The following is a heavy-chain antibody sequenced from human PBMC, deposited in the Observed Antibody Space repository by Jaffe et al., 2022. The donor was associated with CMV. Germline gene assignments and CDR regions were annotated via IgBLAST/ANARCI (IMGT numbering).Heavy chain of an antibody. CDR2: IYYSGST. CDR3: ATFSVFATVTTWIY. V-gene: IGHV4-39*01. D-gene: IGHD4-4*01. J-gene: IGHJ4*02. Sequence: QLQLQESGPGLVKPSETLSLTCTVSGGSISSSSYYWGWIRQPPGKGLEWIGSIYYSGSTYYNPSLKSRVTISVDTSKNQFSLKLSSVTAADTAVYYCATFSVFATVTTWIYWGQGTLVTVSS. CDR1: GGSISSSSYY.